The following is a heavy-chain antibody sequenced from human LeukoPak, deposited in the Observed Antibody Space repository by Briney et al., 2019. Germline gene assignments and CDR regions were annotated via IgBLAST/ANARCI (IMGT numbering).Heavy chain of an antibody. CDR2: INSDGSST. J-gene: IGHJ3*01. Sequence: GGSLRLSCAASGFTFSNYWMHWVRQAPGKGLVWVSRINSDGSSTTSADSVKGRFTISGDNAKNSLYLQMNSLRAEDTAIYYCAREARGTRAAFDVWGQGTMVTVFS. CDR3: AREARGTRAAFDV. V-gene: IGHV3-74*01. CDR1: GFTFSNYW. D-gene: IGHD2-8*01.